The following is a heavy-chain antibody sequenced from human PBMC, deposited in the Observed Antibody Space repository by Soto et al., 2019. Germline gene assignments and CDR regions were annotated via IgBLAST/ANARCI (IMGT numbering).Heavy chain of an antibody. CDR2: IWYDGSNK. CDR1: GFTFSSYG. J-gene: IGHJ4*02. D-gene: IGHD3-10*01. V-gene: IGHV3-33*01. Sequence: GGSLRLSCAASGFTFSSYGMHWVRQAPGKGLEWVAVIWYDGSNKYYADSVKGRFTISRDNSKNTLYLQMNSLRAEDTAVYYCARAASSSPTLWFGELLWLDYWGQGTLVTVSS. CDR3: ARAASSSPTLWFGELLWLDY.